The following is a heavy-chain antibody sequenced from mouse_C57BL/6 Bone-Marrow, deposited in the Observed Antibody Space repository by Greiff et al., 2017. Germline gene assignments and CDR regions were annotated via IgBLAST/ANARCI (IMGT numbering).Heavy chain of an antibody. CDR2: IHPNSGST. CDR1: GYTFTSYW. D-gene: IGHD1-1*01. Sequence: QVQLQQSGAELVKPGASVKLSCKASGYTFTSYWMHWVKQRPGQGLEWIGMIHPNSGSTNYTEKVKGKVTLTADKSSNTAYLQLSSLTSEDSAVYYYASREYYGIYRAWFAYWGQGTLVTVSA. V-gene: IGHV1-64*01. CDR3: ASREYYGIYRAWFAY. J-gene: IGHJ3*01.